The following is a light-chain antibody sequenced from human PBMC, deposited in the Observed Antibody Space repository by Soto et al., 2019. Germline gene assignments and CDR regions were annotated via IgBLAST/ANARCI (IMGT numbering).Light chain of an antibody. CDR2: RTS. J-gene: IGKJ4*01. Sequence: EIVMTQSPATLSVSPGERATLSCRASQSISSNLAWYQRKPGQAPRLLMFRTSSRATGFPARFSGSGSGTEFNLTISILQSEDFGVYYCQKYNNWPRATFGGGTKVEIK. V-gene: IGKV3-15*01. CDR1: QSISSN. CDR3: QKYNNWPRAT.